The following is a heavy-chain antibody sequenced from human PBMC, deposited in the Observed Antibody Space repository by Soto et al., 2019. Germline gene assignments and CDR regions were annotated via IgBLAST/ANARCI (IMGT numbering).Heavy chain of an antibody. CDR1: GGSISSGGYS. Sequence: QLQLQESGSGLVKPSQTLSLTCAVSGGSISSGGYSWGWIRQQPGKGLEWIGYIYPSGRTYYNPSLKSRVTRSFNMSKNQFSLKLSSVTDANTAVYYGARSEDCPNGYCYGMDVWGQGTTVTVSS. J-gene: IGHJ6*02. V-gene: IGHV4-30-2*01. CDR2: IYPSGRT. D-gene: IGHD2-21*02. CDR3: ARSEDCPNGYCYGMDV.